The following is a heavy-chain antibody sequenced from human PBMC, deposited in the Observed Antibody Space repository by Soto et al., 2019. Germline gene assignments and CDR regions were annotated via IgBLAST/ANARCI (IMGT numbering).Heavy chain of an antibody. CDR3: ARYLIRCSGGSCYPNFSYGIDV. Sequence: QVQLVQSGAEVKKPGSSVKVSCKASGGTFSSYAISWVRQAPGQGLEWMGGSIPIFGTANYAQKFQGRVTILAVVSMSIAYMGLSLLRSEDTVFYYCARYLIRCSGGSCYPNFSYGIDVLGQGTTVTVS. D-gene: IGHD2-15*01. V-gene: IGHV1-69*01. CDR2: SIPIFGTA. CDR1: GGTFSSYA. J-gene: IGHJ6*02.